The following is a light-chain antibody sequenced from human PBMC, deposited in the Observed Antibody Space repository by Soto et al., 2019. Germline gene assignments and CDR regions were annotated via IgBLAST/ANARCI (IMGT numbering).Light chain of an antibody. J-gene: IGKJ1*01. CDR2: KAS. Sequence: DIQMTQSPSTLSASVGDRVAITCRASQSISIWLAWYQQKPGKAPKLLIYKASSLESGVPSRFSGSGSGTEFTLTISSLQPDDFATYYCQQYNDYSWTFGQGPKVEIK. V-gene: IGKV1-5*03. CDR3: QQYNDYSWT. CDR1: QSISIW.